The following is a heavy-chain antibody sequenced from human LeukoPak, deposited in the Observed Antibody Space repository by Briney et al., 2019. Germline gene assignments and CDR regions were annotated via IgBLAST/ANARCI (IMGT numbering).Heavy chain of an antibody. V-gene: IGHV1-46*01. CDR3: ARCGGPGNYPFDF. CDR2: INPRGCST. J-gene: IGHJ4*02. CDR1: GYTFTTYY. Sequence: ASVKVSCKASGYTFTTYYMHWVRQAPGQGLEWVGIINPRGCSTTYAQKFQGRVTMTRDTSTSTVYMELRSLKSDNTAEYYCARCGGPGNYPFDFWGQGTLVTVSS. D-gene: IGHD1-7*01.